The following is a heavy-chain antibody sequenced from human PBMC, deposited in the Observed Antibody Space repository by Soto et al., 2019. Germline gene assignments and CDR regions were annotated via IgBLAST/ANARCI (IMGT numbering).Heavy chain of an antibody. CDR3: ATGWNAGDY. J-gene: IGHJ4*02. CDR2: INAGNGNT. CDR1: GYTFTSYA. D-gene: IGHD1-1*01. V-gene: IGHV1-3*01. Sequence: QVQLVQSGAEVKKPGASVKVSCKASGYTFTSYAMHWVRQAPGQGLEWMGWINAGNGNTKYSQKFQGRVTITRDTAASTAYMELSSRRSEDTAVYYCATGWNAGDYWGQGTLVTVSS.